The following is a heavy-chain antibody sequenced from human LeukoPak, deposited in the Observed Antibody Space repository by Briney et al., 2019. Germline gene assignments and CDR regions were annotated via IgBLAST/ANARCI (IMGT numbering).Heavy chain of an antibody. J-gene: IGHJ6*03. D-gene: IGHD1-14*01. Sequence: SSETLSLTCTVSGGSFSSSTYYWGWIRQPPGKGLEWIGSIYYSGSTYYNPSLKSRVTISVDTSKNQFSLKLSSVTAADTAVYYCARHLRPLKGILSGGYYMDVWGKGTTVTVSS. CDR3: ARHLRPLKGILSGGYYMDV. V-gene: IGHV4-39*01. CDR2: IYYSGST. CDR1: GGSFSSSTYY.